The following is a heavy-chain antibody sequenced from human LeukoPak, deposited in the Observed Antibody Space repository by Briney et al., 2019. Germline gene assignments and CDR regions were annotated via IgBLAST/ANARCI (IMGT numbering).Heavy chain of an antibody. D-gene: IGHD6-19*01. Sequence: ASVRVSCKASGYTFTSYAMNWVRQAPGQGLEWMGWINTNTGNPTYAQGFTGRFVFSLDTSVSTAYLQISSLKAEDTAVYYCAGGIAVAGFDYWGQGTLVTVSS. J-gene: IGHJ4*02. V-gene: IGHV7-4-1*02. CDR3: AGGIAVAGFDY. CDR2: INTNTGNP. CDR1: GYTFTSYA.